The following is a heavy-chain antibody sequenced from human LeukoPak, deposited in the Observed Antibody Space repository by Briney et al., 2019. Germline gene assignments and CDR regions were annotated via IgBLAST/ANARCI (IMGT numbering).Heavy chain of an antibody. V-gene: IGHV3-21*01. CDR2: ISSSSSYI. Sequence: GGSLRLSCAASGFTFSSYSMNWVRQAPGKGLEWVSPISSSSSYIYYADSVKGRFTISRDNAKNSLYLQMNSLRAEDTAVYYCARQSTPVSPANYWGQGTLVTVSS. CDR3: ARQSTPVSPANY. D-gene: IGHD2-8*01. CDR1: GFTFSSYS. J-gene: IGHJ4*02.